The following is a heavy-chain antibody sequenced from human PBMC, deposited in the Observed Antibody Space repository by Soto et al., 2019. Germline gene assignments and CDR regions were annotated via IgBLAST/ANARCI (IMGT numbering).Heavy chain of an antibody. CDR3: AKGRGGGAVVPDY. D-gene: IGHD2-21*01. J-gene: IGHJ4*02. CDR2: IWYDGSNK. V-gene: IGHV3-33*06. CDR1: GFSFTTYG. Sequence: QVQLVESGGGVVQPGRSLRLSCAASGFSFTTYGMHWVRQAPGEGLEWVAVIWYDGSNKYYADSVKGRFTISRDTSKNTLDLQMNSLRAEDTAVYYWAKGRGGGAVVPDYWGQGTLVTVSS.